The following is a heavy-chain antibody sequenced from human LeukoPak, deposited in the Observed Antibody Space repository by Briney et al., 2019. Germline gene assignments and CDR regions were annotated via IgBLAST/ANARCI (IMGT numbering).Heavy chain of an antibody. CDR2: IYSGGGT. CDR3: ASTRGSWFFDY. CDR1: GFTVSGNY. V-gene: IGHV3-53*01. Sequence: GGSLRLSCAASGFTVSGNYMSWVRRAPGKGLEWVSVIYSGGGTYYADSVKGRFTISRDSSKNTLYLQMNSLRAEDTAVYYCASTRGSWFFDYRGQGTLVTVSS. J-gene: IGHJ4*02. D-gene: IGHD6-13*01.